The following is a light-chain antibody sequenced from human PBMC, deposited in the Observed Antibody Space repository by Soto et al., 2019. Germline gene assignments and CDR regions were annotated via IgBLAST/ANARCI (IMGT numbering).Light chain of an antibody. V-gene: IGKV1-6*01. CDR2: AAS. Sequence: AIPMTQSPSSMSASAGDRVTITCRAKQGIRNDLGWYQQKPGKAPKLLIYAASSLQSGVPSRFSGSGSGTDFTLTISSLQPEDFATYYCLQDYNYPRTFGQGTKVDIK. CDR1: QGIRND. CDR3: LQDYNYPRT. J-gene: IGKJ1*01.